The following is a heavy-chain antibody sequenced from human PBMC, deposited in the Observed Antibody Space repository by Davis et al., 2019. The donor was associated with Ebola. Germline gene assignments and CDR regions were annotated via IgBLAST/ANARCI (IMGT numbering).Heavy chain of an antibody. CDR3: ARDSDDYSFDY. CDR1: GFSFSSFG. CDR2: IRYDGSNK. Sequence: GESLKISCAASGFSFSSFGMHWVRQPPGKGLEWVAFIRYDGSNKYYTDSVKGRFTISRDNPKNTLYLQMNSLRAEDTAVYYCARDSDDYSFDYWGQGTLVTVSS. J-gene: IGHJ4*02. D-gene: IGHD4-11*01. V-gene: IGHV3-30*02.